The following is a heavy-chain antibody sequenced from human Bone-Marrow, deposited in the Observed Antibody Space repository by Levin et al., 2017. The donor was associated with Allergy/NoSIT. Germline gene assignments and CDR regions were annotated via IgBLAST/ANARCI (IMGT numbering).Heavy chain of an antibody. V-gene: IGHV3-30*03. CDR2: ISYDGSNK. CDR3: ASNWFDP. Sequence: GGSLRLSCAASGFTFSSYGMHWVRQAPGKGLEWVAVISYDGSNKYYADSVKGRFTISRDNSKNTLYLQMNSLRAEDTAVYYCASNWFDPWGQGTLVTVSS. CDR1: GFTFSSYG. J-gene: IGHJ5*02.